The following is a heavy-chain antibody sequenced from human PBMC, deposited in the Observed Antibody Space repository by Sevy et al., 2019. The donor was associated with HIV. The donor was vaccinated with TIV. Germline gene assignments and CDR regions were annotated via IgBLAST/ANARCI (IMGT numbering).Heavy chain of an antibody. D-gene: IGHD1-26*01. CDR1: GGSISSYY. CDR3: ARYRYSGSYGEGYYYYIDV. J-gene: IGHJ6*03. CDR2: IYYSGST. Sequence: SETLSLTCTVSGGSISSYYWSWIRQPPGKGLEWIGYIYYSGSTNYNPSLKSRVTISVDTSKNQFSLKLSSVTAADTAVYYCARYRYSGSYGEGYYYYIDVWGKGTTVTVSS. V-gene: IGHV4-59*08.